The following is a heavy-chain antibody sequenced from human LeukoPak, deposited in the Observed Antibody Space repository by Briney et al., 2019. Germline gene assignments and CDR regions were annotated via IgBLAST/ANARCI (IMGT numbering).Heavy chain of an antibody. CDR3: ARDKSSYSSSWHRFFDY. V-gene: IGHV3-30*04. CDR2: ISSDGTNQ. CDR1: GFTFRGYA. Sequence: GGSLRLSCAASGFTFRGYAMHWVRQAPGKGLEWVPDISSDGTNQHYADSVKGRFTISRDNSQNTLFLQMNSLRVEDMGVYYCARDKSSYSSSWHRFFDYWGQGTLVTVSA. D-gene: IGHD6-13*01. J-gene: IGHJ4*02.